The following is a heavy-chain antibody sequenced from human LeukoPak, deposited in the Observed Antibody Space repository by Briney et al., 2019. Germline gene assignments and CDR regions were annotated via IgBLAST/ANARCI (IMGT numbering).Heavy chain of an antibody. D-gene: IGHD6-13*01. Sequence: ASVKVSCKASGYTFTGYYMHWVRQAPGQGLEWMGWINPNSGGTNYAQKFQGRVTMTRDTSISTAYMELSRLRSDDTAVYYCAREATYSSSWYKKGWFDPWGQGTLVTVSS. J-gene: IGHJ5*02. CDR2: INPNSGGT. CDR1: GYTFTGYY. CDR3: AREATYSSSWYKKGWFDP. V-gene: IGHV1-2*02.